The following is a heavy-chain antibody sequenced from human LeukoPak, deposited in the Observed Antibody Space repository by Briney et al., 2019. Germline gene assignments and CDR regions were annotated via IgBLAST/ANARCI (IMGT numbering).Heavy chain of an antibody. CDR2: IIPMFGTA. Sequence: SVKVSCKASAGTFTSYEISWGRPGPGQGGEWMGGIIPMFGTAKYAKKFQGRVTITADKSTSTAYMELSSLRSEDTDVYYCASGTTDIAVVPATLRNYYFDYWGQGTLVTVSS. D-gene: IGHD2-2*01. V-gene: IGHV1-69*06. CDR3: ASGTTDIAVVPATLRNYYFDY. J-gene: IGHJ4*02. CDR1: AGTFTSYE.